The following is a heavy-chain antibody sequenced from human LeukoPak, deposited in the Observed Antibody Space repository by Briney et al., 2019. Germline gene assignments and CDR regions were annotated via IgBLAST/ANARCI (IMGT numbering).Heavy chain of an antibody. CDR1: GFTFSNAW. J-gene: IGHJ3*02. D-gene: IGHD3-22*01. V-gene: IGHV3-15*01. CDR2: IKSKTDGGTT. CDR3: AKDRAHITMIVVDIPSDAFDI. Sequence: GGSLRLSCAASGFTFSNAWMSWVRQAPGKGLEWVGRIKSKTDGGTTDYAAPVKGRFTISRDDSKNTLYLQMNSLRAEDTAVYYCAKDRAHITMIVVDIPSDAFDIWGQGTMVTVSS.